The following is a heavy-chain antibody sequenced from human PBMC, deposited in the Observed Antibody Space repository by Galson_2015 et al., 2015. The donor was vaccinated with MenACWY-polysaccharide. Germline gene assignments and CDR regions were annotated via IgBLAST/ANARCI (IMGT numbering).Heavy chain of an antibody. CDR3: ARSCGGDRFYYYGMDV. V-gene: IGHV3-48*02. D-gene: IGHD2-21*02. J-gene: IGHJ6*02. Sequence: SSTVYYADSVKGRFTISRDNAKNSLYLQMNSLRDEDTAIYYCARSCGGDRFYYYGMDVWGQGTTVTVSS. CDR2: SSTV.